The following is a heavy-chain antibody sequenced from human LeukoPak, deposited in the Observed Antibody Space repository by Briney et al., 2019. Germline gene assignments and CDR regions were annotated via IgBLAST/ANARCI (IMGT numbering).Heavy chain of an antibody. CDR3: ARDIAAVRMDV. CDR1: GFTFSRHG. CDR2: IYYDGSNE. V-gene: IGHV3-33*01. J-gene: IGHJ6*02. Sequence: PGTSLRLSCAASGFTFSRHGMHWVRQAPGKGLEWVAVIYYDGSNEYYADSVKGRFTISRDNSRNKNTMYLQMNGLRAEDTAVYYCARDIAAVRMDVWGQGTTVTVSS. D-gene: IGHD6-25*01.